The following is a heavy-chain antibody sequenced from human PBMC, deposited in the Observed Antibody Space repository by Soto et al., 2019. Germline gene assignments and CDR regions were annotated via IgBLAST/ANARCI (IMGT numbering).Heavy chain of an antibody. V-gene: IGHV4-59*01. CDR3: ARGVGSIPPRY. CDR2: VYDNGRP. J-gene: IGHJ4*02. CDR1: GGSISVYY. D-gene: IGHD2-21*01. Sequence: PSETLSLTCTISGGSISVYYWSWIRQSPRQGLEWSGYVYDNGRPYYSPSLKSRVTISADTSKNQISLKLTSATAADTAVYYCARGVGSIPPRYWGRGTLVTVSS.